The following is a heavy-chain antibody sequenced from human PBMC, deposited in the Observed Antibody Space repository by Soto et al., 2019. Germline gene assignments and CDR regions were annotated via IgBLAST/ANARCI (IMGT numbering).Heavy chain of an antibody. CDR3: ARHREVFYYMDV. CDR2: IYYSGST. Sequence: SETLSLTCTVSGGSISSYYWSWIRQPPGKGLEWIGYIYYSGSTNYNPSLKSRVTISVDTSKNQFSLKLSSVTAADTAVYYCARHREVFYYMDVWGKGTTVTVSS. J-gene: IGHJ6*03. CDR1: GGSISSYY. V-gene: IGHV4-59*08. D-gene: IGHD3-10*01.